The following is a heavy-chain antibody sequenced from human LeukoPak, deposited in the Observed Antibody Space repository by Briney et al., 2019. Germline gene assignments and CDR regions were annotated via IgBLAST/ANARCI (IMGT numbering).Heavy chain of an antibody. CDR1: GYSLTSYW. J-gene: IGHJ5*02. CDR3: ARADYDILTGYYRDWFDP. Sequence: GESLKISCKGSGYSLTSYWIGWVRQMPGRGLELMGIIYPGDSNTRYSPSFQGQVTISADKSISTAYLQWSSLKASDTAMYYCARADYDILTGYYRDWFDPWGQGTLVTVSS. CDR2: IYPGDSNT. V-gene: IGHV5-51*01. D-gene: IGHD3-9*01.